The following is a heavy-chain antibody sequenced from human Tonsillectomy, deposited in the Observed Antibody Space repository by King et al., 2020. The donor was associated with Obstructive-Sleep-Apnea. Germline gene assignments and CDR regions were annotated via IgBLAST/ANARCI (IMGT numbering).Heavy chain of an antibody. J-gene: IGHJ5*02. CDR1: VGSISSYY. CDR3: ARERVGATAAFDP. Sequence: QLQESGPGLVKPSETLSLTCTVSVGSISSYYWSWIRQPPGKGLEWIGYIYYSGSTTYNPSLTSRVTISVDTSKNQFSLKLSSVTAADTAVYYCARERVGATAAFDPWGQGTLVTVSS. V-gene: IGHV4-59*01. D-gene: IGHD1-26*01. CDR2: IYYSGST.